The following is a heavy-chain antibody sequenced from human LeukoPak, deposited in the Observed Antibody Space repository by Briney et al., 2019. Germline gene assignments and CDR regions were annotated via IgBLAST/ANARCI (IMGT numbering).Heavy chain of an antibody. D-gene: IGHD6-19*01. J-gene: IGHJ4*02. CDR1: GFTFTNSA. CDR3: AKSLAGAGSPDY. Sequence: GGSLRLSCAASGFTFTNSAMTWVRQAPGKGLEWVSTVSGSGGNTYYADSVKGRFTISRDNSENTLYLQMNSLRAQDTAVYYCAKSLAGAGSPDYWGQGTLVTVSS. CDR2: VSGSGGNT. V-gene: IGHV3-23*01.